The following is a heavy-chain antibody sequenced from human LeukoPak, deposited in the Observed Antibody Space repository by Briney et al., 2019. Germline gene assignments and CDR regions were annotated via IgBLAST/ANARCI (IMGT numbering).Heavy chain of an antibody. CDR3: ASSNGSLDY. V-gene: IGHV3-48*01. J-gene: IGHJ4*02. Sequence: GGSTRLSCAASGFTFSSYSMNWVRQAPGKGLEWVSYITSSSSSIYYADSVKGRFTISRDNAKNSLYLQMHSLRAEDTAVYYCASSNGSLDYWGQGTLVTVSS. D-gene: IGHD1-26*01. CDR1: GFTFSSYS. CDR2: ITSSSSSI.